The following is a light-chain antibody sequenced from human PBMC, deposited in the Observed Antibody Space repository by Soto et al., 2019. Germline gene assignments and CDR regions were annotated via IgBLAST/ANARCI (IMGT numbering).Light chain of an antibody. CDR1: SRDVRGYNY. J-gene: IGLJ2*01. CDR3: QTWGTGIVV. CDR2: AVT. Sequence: QSALTQPASVSGSPGQSITISCTGTSRDVRGYNYVSWYQQHSGKAPKLMIYAVTDRPSGVSIRFSGSQSGNTASLNNSGLQAEAEADYYGQTWGTGIVVFGGGTQLTV. V-gene: IGLV2-14*03.